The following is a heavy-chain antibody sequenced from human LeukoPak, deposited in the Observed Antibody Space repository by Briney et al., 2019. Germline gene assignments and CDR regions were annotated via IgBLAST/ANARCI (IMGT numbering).Heavy chain of an antibody. Sequence: SETLSLTCTVSGCSISSHYWSWIRQSPGNGLEWIGSIYYTGSTNYNPSLKSRVTMSVDTSKNQFSLKLSSVTAADTAVYYCVRGIYDYIWGIYRLHFDYWGQGTLVTVSS. CDR1: GCSISSHY. V-gene: IGHV4-59*11. J-gene: IGHJ4*02. CDR2: IYYTGST. D-gene: IGHD3-16*02. CDR3: VRGIYDYIWGIYRLHFDY.